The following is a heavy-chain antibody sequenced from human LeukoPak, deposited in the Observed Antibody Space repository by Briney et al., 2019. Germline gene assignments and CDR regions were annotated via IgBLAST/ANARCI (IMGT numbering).Heavy chain of an antibody. CDR1: GYTFTNYD. J-gene: IGHJ4*02. V-gene: IGHV1-8*01. CDR3: TRSGFGGGVHFDY. CDR2: MNPNGGDT. D-gene: IGHD3-16*01. Sequence: ASVKVSCKASGYTFTNYDISWVRQAAGQGLEWMGWMNPNGGDTGYVEKFQGRVTMTRDTSVNTAYMELSSLRSEDTAVYYCTRSGFGGGVHFDYWGQGTPVTVSS.